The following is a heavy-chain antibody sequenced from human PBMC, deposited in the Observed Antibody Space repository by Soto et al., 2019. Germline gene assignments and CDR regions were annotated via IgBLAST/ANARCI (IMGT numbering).Heavy chain of an antibody. J-gene: IGHJ6*02. V-gene: IGHV3-33*01. CDR2: IWYDGSNK. Sequence: PGGSLRLSCAASGFTFSSYGMHWVRQAPGKGLEWVAVIWYDGSNKYYADSVKGRFTISRDNSKNTLYLQMNSLRAEDTAVYYCARGVKSYYDFWSGYYRPYYYGVDVWGQGTTVTVSS. CDR1: GFTFSSYG. CDR3: ARGVKSYYDFWSGYYRPYYYGVDV. D-gene: IGHD3-3*01.